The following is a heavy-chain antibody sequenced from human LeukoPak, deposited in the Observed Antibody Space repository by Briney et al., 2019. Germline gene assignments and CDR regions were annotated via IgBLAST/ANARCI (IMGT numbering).Heavy chain of an antibody. CDR3: ARSYCSGGSCYLSWDY. CDR1: GGSFSGYY. CDR2: INHSGST. V-gene: IGHV4-34*01. Sequence: SETLSLTCAVYGGSFSGYYWSWIRQPPGKGLEWIGEINHSGSTNYNPSLKSRVTISVDTSKNQFSLKLSSVTAADTAVYYCARSYCSGGSCYLSWDYWGQGTLVSVSS. D-gene: IGHD2-15*01. J-gene: IGHJ4*02.